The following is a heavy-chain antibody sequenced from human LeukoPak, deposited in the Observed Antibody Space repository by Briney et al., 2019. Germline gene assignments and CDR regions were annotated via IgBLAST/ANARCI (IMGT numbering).Heavy chain of an antibody. CDR2: IYPGDSDT. J-gene: IGHJ4*02. V-gene: IGHV5-51*01. CDR3: ARPRDGYNYCFDY. D-gene: IGHD5-24*01. Sequence: GESLKISCEGSGYSFASYWIGWVRQMPGKGLEWMGIIYPGDSDTRYSPSFQGQVTISADKSIATAYLQWSSLKASDTAMYYCARPRDGYNYCFDYWGQGTLVTVSS. CDR1: GYSFASYW.